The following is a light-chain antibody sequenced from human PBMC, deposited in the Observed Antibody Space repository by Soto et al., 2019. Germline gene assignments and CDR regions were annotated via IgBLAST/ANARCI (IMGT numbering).Light chain of an antibody. V-gene: IGKV3-20*01. CDR1: QSVSSN. CDR2: GAS. CDR3: QQYGSSPWT. J-gene: IGKJ1*01. Sequence: EIVMTPYPATLSVSPGERATLSCRASQSVSSNLAWYQQKPGQAPRLLIYGASTRATGIPDRFSGSGSGTDFTLTISRLEPEDFAVYYCQQYGSSPWTFGQGTKVDIK.